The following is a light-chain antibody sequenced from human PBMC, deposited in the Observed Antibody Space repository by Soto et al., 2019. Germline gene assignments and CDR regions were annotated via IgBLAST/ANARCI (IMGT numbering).Light chain of an antibody. CDR1: QSIGTY. J-gene: IGKJ1*01. CDR2: AAS. V-gene: IGKV1-39*01. Sequence: DIQITQSPSSLSASVGDRVTITCWATQSIGTYLNCYQERPGKAPKLLIYAASSLQSWVPSRFSGSGSGTHFTLTISSLQPEDSATYSCQQSYSNPTFGQGTKVDI. CDR3: QQSYSNPT.